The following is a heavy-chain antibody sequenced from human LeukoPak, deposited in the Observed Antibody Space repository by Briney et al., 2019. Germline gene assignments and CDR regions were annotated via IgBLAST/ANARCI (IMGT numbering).Heavy chain of an antibody. CDR3: ARELGRGYVDY. V-gene: IGHV3-11*01. Sequence: GGSLRLSCAASGFTFSVYYMSWIRQAPGKGLEWVSYISSSGSAIYYADSVKGRFTISRDNAKNSLYLQMNSLRAEDTAVYYCARELGRGYVDYWGQGTLVTVSS. CDR1: GFTFSVYY. D-gene: IGHD5-18*01. CDR2: ISSSGSAI. J-gene: IGHJ4*02.